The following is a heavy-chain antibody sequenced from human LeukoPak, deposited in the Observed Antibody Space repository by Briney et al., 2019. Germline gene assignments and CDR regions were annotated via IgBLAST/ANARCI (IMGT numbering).Heavy chain of an antibody. D-gene: IGHD3-22*01. J-gene: IGHJ4*02. V-gene: IGHV4-39*01. CDR3: ARFPSPGYYYDSSGLDY. CDR1: GGSISSSSYY. Sequence: SETLSLTCTVSGGSISSSSYYWGWIRQPPGKGLEWIGSIYYSGSTYYNPSLKSRVTISVDTSKNQFSLKLSSVTAADTAVYYCARFPSPGYYYDSSGLDYWGQGTLVTVSS. CDR2: IYYSGST.